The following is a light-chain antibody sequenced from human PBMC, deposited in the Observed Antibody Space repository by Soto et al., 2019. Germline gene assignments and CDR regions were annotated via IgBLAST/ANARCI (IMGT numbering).Light chain of an antibody. Sequence: EIVMTQYPATLSVSPGERSPRSCMASQSVSNNLSWYQQKPGQSPMLLIYGASTRATGIPARFSGSGSGTEFTLTISSLHSEDFAVYYCQHSNNWPPWTFGPGTQVEIK. CDR2: GAS. CDR1: QSVSNN. V-gene: IGKV3-15*01. J-gene: IGKJ1*01. CDR3: QHSNNWPPWT.